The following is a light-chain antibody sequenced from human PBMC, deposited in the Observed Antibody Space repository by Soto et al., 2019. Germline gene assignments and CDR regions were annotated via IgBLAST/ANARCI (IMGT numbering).Light chain of an antibody. CDR3: LHHSSSMYT. Sequence: EIVLTQSPGSLSLSPGERATLSCRTSQSINSNYLAWYQQKPGQAPRLLIYGTSSRATGIPDRFSGSGSGTDFTLTISKLELEDFAVYYCLHHSSSMYTFGQGTKLEIK. V-gene: IGKV3-20*01. J-gene: IGKJ2*01. CDR1: QSINSNY. CDR2: GTS.